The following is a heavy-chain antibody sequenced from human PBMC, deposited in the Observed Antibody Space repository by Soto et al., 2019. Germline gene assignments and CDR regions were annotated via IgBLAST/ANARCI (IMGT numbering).Heavy chain of an antibody. D-gene: IGHD3-10*01. J-gene: IGHJ3*02. CDR2: ISYDGSNK. CDR1: GFTVSSYG. Sequence: GGSLRLSCAASGFTVSSYGMHWVRQAPGKGLEWVAVISYDGSNKYYADSVKGRFTISRDNSKNTLYLQMNSLRAEDTAVYYCAKGSGNYYGSGRDFDIWGQGTMVTVSS. V-gene: IGHV3-30*18. CDR3: AKGSGNYYGSGRDFDI.